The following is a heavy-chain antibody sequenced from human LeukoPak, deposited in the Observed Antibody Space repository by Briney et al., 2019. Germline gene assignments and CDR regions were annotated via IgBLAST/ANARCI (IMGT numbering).Heavy chain of an antibody. CDR2: IYYSGST. J-gene: IGHJ3*02. Sequence: SETLSLTCTVSGGSISSYYWSWIRQPPGKGLEWIGYIYYSGSTNYNPSLKSRVTISVDTSKNQFSLKLSSVTAADTAVYYCARGRELVWAFDIWGRGTMVTVSS. CDR3: ARGRELVWAFDI. D-gene: IGHD6-13*01. V-gene: IGHV4-59*01. CDR1: GGSISSYY.